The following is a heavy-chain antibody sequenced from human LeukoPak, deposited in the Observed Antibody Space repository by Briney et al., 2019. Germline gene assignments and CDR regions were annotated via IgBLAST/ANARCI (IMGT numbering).Heavy chain of an antibody. D-gene: IGHD6-6*01. CDR1: GGSFSGYY. CDR3: ARGRGAARSSRTFDY. Sequence: SETLSLTCAVYGGSFSGYYWSWLRQPPGKGLEWIGEINHSGSTNYNPSLKSRVSISVDTSKNQFSLKLSSVTAADTAVYYCARGRGAARSSRTFDYWGQGTLVTVSS. J-gene: IGHJ4*02. CDR2: INHSGST. V-gene: IGHV4-34*01.